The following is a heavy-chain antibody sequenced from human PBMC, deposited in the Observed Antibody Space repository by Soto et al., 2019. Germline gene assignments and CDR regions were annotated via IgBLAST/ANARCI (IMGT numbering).Heavy chain of an antibody. J-gene: IGHJ4*02. V-gene: IGHV3-72*01. Sequence: GGSLRRSSVDSGFTLSNHYMDWVRQAPGKGLEWVGRSRNRGNNYVTEYAASVKGRFTISRVDSKNSVHLQMNSLKTEDTARYHCVTYVGYISRLWGQGTLVTVSS. CDR3: VTYVGYISRL. CDR1: GFTLSNHY. CDR2: SRNRGNNYVT. D-gene: IGHD5-18*01.